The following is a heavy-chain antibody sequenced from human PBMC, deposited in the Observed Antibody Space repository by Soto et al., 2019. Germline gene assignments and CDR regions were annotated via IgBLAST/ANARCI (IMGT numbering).Heavy chain of an antibody. V-gene: IGHV3-30*18. D-gene: IGHD6-19*01. J-gene: IGHJ4*02. CDR2: ISFDGSHK. CDR3: AKDRGYRSGGGLDY. Sequence: QVQLVESGGGVVQPGRSLRLSCAASGFTFSTYGMHCVRQAPGTGLEWVAVISFDGSHKPYADSVKGRFTISRDNSKNTLSLQMNSLGAEDTAVYYCAKDRGYRSGGGLDYWGQVTLVTVSS. CDR1: GFTFSTYG.